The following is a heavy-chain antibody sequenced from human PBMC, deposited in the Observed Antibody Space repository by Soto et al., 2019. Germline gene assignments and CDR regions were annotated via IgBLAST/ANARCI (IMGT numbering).Heavy chain of an antibody. CDR2: IDPSDSYT. D-gene: IGHD3-10*01. V-gene: IGHV5-10-1*01. CDR3: ASFGSGSSGYFNY. CDR1: GYSFTSYW. Sequence: GESLKISCKGSGYSFTSYWISWVRQMPGKGLEWMGRIDPSDSYTNYSPSFQGHVTISADKSISTAYLQWSGLKASDTAMYYCASFGSGSSGYFNYWGQGGLVTVSS. J-gene: IGHJ4*02.